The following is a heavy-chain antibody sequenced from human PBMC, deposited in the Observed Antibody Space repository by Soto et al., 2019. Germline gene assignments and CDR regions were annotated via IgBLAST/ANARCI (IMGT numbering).Heavy chain of an antibody. CDR3: ARDGGSGPKGEAFEI. CDR1: GDSVNSGGHY. D-gene: IGHD3-16*01. J-gene: IGHJ3*02. V-gene: IGHV4-31*03. CDR2: THASGVT. Sequence: QVQLQESGPGLVKPSQTLSLTCSVSGDSVNSGGHYWNWIRQHPGKGLEWVGYTHASGVTSYNPSLMIRLGLSVDMSKNEVSLKVTSVTAADTAVYFCARDGGSGPKGEAFEIWGQGTMVTVSS.